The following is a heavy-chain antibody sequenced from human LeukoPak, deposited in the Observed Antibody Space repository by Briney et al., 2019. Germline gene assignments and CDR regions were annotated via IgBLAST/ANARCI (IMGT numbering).Heavy chain of an antibody. V-gene: IGHV1-18*01. CDR1: GYTFTSYG. Sequence: ASVKVSCKASGYTFTSYGSSWVRHAPGQGLEWIGWIRPYNGNTNYAQKLQGRVTMTTDTSTSTAYMEMRSLRSDDTAVYYCASQPLYGYVLFDYWGQGTLVTVSS. J-gene: IGHJ4*02. CDR2: IRPYNGNT. D-gene: IGHD3-16*01. CDR3: ASQPLYGYVLFDY.